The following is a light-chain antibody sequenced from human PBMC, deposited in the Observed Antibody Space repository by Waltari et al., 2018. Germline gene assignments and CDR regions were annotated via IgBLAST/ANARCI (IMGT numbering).Light chain of an antibody. J-gene: IGKJ2*01. Sequence: EIVMTQSPATLSVPPGGGATLSCRASRAIASNVAWYQQKPGQPLRLLIFDASTRATGIPERFSGSWSGTEFTLTISSLQSEDSAVYFCQQFNTRYSFGQGTKLEI. CDR2: DAS. V-gene: IGKV3-15*01. CDR3: QQFNTRYS. CDR1: RAIASN.